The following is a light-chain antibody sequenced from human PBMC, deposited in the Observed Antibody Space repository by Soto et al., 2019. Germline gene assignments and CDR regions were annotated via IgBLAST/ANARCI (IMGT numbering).Light chain of an antibody. CDR2: SND. CDR1: TSNIGTNT. CDR3: ATWDDSLNGLV. V-gene: IGLV1-44*01. Sequence: QSVLTQPPSASGTPGQRVTISGSGSTSNIGTNTVNWYQQLPGTAPKLLIYSNDKRPSGVPDRFSGSKSGTSASLAISGLQSEDEAIYYCATWDDSLNGLVFGGGTKLTVL. J-gene: IGLJ2*01.